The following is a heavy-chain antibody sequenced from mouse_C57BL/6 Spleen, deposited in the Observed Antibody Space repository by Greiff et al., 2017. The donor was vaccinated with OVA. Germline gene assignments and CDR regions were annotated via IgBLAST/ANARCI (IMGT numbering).Heavy chain of an antibody. CDR3: ARGGVTTYYFDY. D-gene: IGHD2-5*01. V-gene: IGHV1-52*01. CDR1: GYTFTSYW. J-gene: IGHJ2*01. CDR2: IDPSDSET. Sequence: VQLQQPGAELVRPGSSVKLSCKASGYTFTSYWMHWVKQRPIQGLEWIGNIDPSDSETHYNQKFKDKATLTVDKSSSTAYMQLSSLTSEDSAVYYGARGGVTTYYFDYWGQGTTLTVSS.